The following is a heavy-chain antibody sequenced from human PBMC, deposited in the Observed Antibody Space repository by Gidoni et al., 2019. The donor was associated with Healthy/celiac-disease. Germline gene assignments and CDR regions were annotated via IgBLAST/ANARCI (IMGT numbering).Heavy chain of an antibody. CDR1: GGSFSGYY. CDR2: INHSGST. Sequence: QVQLQQWGAGLLTPSETLSLTCAVYGGSFSGYYWSWIRQPPGKGLEWIGEINHSGSTNYNPSLKSRVTISVDTSKNQFSLKLSSVTAADTAVYYCARYGIAARHGYYYYGMDVWGQGTTVTVSS. CDR3: ARYGIAARHGYYYYGMDV. D-gene: IGHD6-6*01. V-gene: IGHV4-34*01. J-gene: IGHJ6*02.